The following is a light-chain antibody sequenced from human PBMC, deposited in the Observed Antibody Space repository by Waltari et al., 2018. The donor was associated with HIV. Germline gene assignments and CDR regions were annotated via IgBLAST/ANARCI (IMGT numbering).Light chain of an antibody. J-gene: IGKJ2*01. V-gene: IGKV1-39*01. Sequence: DIQMTQSPSSLSASVGDRVTITCRASQNIDRYLYWYQQKPGKAPNLLIYGASNLESGVPSRFSGSGSGTEYTLTISSLQPEDFATYYCQQSYSTPPYTFGQGTKVEIK. CDR2: GAS. CDR3: QQSYSTPPYT. CDR1: QNIDRY.